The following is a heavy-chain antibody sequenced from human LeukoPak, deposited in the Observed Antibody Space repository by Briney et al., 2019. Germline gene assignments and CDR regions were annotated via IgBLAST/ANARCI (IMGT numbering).Heavy chain of an antibody. Sequence: ASVKVSCKASRGTFSKYAISWVRQAPGQGLEWMGRIIPILNITHYAQKFQGRVTITADESTSTAYVELSSLRSEDTAIYYCARDTVASLDYWGQGTLVTVSS. CDR3: ARDTVASLDY. J-gene: IGHJ4*02. V-gene: IGHV1-69*04. CDR2: IIPILNIT. CDR1: RGTFSKYA. D-gene: IGHD6-19*01.